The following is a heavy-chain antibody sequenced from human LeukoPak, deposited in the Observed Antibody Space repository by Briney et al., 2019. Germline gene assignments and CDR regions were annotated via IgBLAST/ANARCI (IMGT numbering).Heavy chain of an antibody. V-gene: IGHV1-2*02. J-gene: IGHJ4*02. CDR2: INPNSGDT. D-gene: IGHD6-13*01. CDR3: ARDSGMKQQLDYFDY. CDR1: GYIFSGYY. Sequence: ASVKVSCKASGYIFSGYYIYWVRQAPGQGLEWMGWINPNSGDTKYAQKFQGRVAMTRDTSTSTVYMELSSLRSEDTAVYYCARDSGMKQQLDYFDYWGQGTLVTVSS.